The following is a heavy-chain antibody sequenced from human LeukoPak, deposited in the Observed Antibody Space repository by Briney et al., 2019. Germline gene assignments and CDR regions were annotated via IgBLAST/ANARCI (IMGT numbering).Heavy chain of an antibody. CDR3: ARHGGYDSNGYYVGPIDY. D-gene: IGHD3-22*01. CDR1: GYSFTSYW. J-gene: IGHJ4*02. Sequence: GESLKISCKGSGYSFTSYWIGWVRQMPGKGLEWMGIIYPGDSDTRYSPSFQGQVTISADKSISNAYLQWSSLKASDTAMYYCARHGGYDSNGYYVGPIDYWGQGTLVTVSS. CDR2: IYPGDSDT. V-gene: IGHV5-51*01.